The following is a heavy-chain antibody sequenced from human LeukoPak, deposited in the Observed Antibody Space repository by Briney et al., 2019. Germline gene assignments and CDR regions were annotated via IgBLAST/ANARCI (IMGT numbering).Heavy chain of an antibody. V-gene: IGHV1-69*13. CDR2: LIPFFGPA. Sequence: ASVKVSCKTSGGTFGSYAVSWVRQAPGQGLEWMGGLIPFFGPANYAQKFRGRVTITADESTSTAYMELRSLRFEDTAVYYCARDCSSTSCPYYYYYGMDVWGQGTTVTVSS. D-gene: IGHD2-2*01. CDR3: ARDCSSTSCPYYYYYGMDV. J-gene: IGHJ6*02. CDR1: GGTFGSYA.